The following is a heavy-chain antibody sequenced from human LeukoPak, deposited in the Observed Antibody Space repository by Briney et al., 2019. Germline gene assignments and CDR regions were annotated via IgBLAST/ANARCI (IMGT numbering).Heavy chain of an antibody. CDR2: ISGDGGST. Sequence: GGSLRLSCAASGFTFDDYAMHWVRQAPGKGLEWVSLISGDGGSTYYADSVKGRFTISRDNSKNSLYLQMNSLRTEDTALYYCAKVQFGYEGRKRDFDYWGQGTLVTVSP. CDR1: GFTFDDYA. D-gene: IGHD2-2*01. V-gene: IGHV3-43*02. J-gene: IGHJ4*02. CDR3: AKVQFGYEGRKRDFDY.